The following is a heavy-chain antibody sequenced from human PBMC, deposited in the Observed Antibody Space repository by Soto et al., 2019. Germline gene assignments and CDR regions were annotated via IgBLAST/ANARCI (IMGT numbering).Heavy chain of an antibody. CDR2: ISSNGGST. D-gene: IGHD3-22*01. V-gene: IGHV3-64D*06. CDR3: VNTVGYYFDYFDY. J-gene: IGHJ4*02. CDR1: GFTFSSYA. Sequence: VGSLRLSCSASGFTFSSYAMHWVRQAPGKGLEYVSAISSNGGSTYYADSVKGRFTISRDNSKNTLYLQMSSLRAEDTAVYYCVNTVGYYFDYFDYWGQGTLVTVSS.